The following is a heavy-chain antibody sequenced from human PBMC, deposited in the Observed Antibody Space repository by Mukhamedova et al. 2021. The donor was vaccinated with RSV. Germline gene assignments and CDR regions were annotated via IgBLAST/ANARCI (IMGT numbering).Heavy chain of an antibody. CDR3: ATDSPYSNSWCTDYDAFDI. J-gene: IGHJ3*02. D-gene: IGHD6-13*01. Sequence: GGTNYAQKFQGRVTMTKDTSISTAYMELSRLRSDDTAVYYCATDSPYSNSWCTDYDAFDIWGQGTMVTVSS. V-gene: IGHV1-2*02. CDR2: GGT.